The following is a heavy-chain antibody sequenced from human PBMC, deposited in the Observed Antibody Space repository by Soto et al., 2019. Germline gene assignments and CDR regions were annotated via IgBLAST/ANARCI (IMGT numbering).Heavy chain of an antibody. CDR1: GGTFSSYA. V-gene: IGHV1-69*01. D-gene: IGHD6-19*01. J-gene: IGHJ6*02. CDR2: IIPIFGTA. CDR3: ARPSVAGTGRYYYYGMDV. Sequence: QVQLVQSGAEVKKPGSSVKVSCKASGGTFSSYAISWVRQAPGQGLEWMGGIIPIFGTANYAQKFQGRVTITADESTSTAYMELSSLRSEDTAVYYCARPSVAGTGRYYYYGMDVWGQGTTVTVSS.